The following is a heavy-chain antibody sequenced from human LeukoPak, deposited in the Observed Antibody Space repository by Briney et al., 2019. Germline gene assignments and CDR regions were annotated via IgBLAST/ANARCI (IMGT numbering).Heavy chain of an antibody. CDR1: GFTFNNYA. CDR2: ISASGANT. Sequence: GGSLRLSCGASGFTFNNYAMAWVRQAPGKGLEWVSDISASGANTYYADSVKGRFTITRDNSKNTLYLQMNSLRAEDTAVYYCASPLGSGTYYGYWGQGTVVTVSS. V-gene: IGHV3-23*01. D-gene: IGHD3-10*01. CDR3: ASPLGSGTYYGY. J-gene: IGHJ4*02.